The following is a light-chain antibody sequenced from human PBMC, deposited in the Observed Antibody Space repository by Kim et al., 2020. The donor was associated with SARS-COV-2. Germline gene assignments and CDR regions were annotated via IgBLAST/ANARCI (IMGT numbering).Light chain of an antibody. CDR1: SRRSNY. V-gene: IGLV3-19*01. J-gene: IGLJ3*02. Sequence: EQKVRMTCQGDSRRSNYASWYQQKQGKAPVLVIYGKNNRPSGIPDRCSGSSSGNTASMNITGAQAEDEADYYCNSRDSSGNHLRVFGGGTQLTVL. CDR3: NSRDSSGNHLRV. CDR2: GKN.